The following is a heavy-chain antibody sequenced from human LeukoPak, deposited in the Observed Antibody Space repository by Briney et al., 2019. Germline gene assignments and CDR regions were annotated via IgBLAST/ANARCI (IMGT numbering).Heavy chain of an antibody. CDR3: AIDDYGDHEGVEY. CDR2: ISSSSSYI. V-gene: IGHV3-21*01. Sequence: GGSLRLSCAASGFTFSSYSMNWVRQAPGKGLEWVSSISSSSSYIYYADSVKGRFTISRDNAKNSLYLQMNSLRAEDTAVYYCAIDDYGDHEGVEYWGQGTLVTVSS. CDR1: GFTFSSYS. D-gene: IGHD4-17*01. J-gene: IGHJ4*02.